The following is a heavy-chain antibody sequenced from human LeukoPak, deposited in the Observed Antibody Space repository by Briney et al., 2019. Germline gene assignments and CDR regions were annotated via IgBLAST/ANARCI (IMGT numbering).Heavy chain of an antibody. CDR1: GGTFISYA. D-gene: IGHD6-19*01. CDR2: IIPIFGTA. J-gene: IGHJ4*02. Sequence: VASVTVSCKASGGTFISYAISWVRQAPGQGLEWMGGIIPIFGTANYAQKFQGRVTITADESTSTAYMELSSLRSEDTAVYYCARDSYSSGWYTFDYWGQGTLVTVSS. V-gene: IGHV1-69*13. CDR3: ARDSYSSGWYTFDY.